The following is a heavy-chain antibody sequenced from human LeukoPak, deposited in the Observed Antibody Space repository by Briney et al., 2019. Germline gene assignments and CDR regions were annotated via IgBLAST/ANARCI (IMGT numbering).Heavy chain of an antibody. CDR2: ICDSGST. CDR3: ARVGGTNYYYYGMDV. CDR1: GGSISSYY. D-gene: IGHD2-2*01. Sequence: SETLSLTCTVSGGSISSYYWSWIRQPPGKGLEWIGYICDSGSTNYNPSLKSRVTISVDTSKNQFSLKLSSVTAADTAVYYCARVGGTNYYYYGMDVWGQGTTVTVSS. V-gene: IGHV4-59*01. J-gene: IGHJ6*02.